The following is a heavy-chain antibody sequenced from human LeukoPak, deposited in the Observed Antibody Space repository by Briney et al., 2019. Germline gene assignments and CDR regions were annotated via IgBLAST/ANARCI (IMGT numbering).Heavy chain of an antibody. Sequence: SETLSLTCTVSGGSISSSSYYWSWIRQPAGKGLEWIGRIYTSGSTNYNPSLKSRVTRSVDTSKNQFSLKLSSVTAADTAVYYCARDPAAGTSWFDPWGQGTLVTVSS. J-gene: IGHJ5*02. D-gene: IGHD6-13*01. V-gene: IGHV4-61*02. CDR2: IYTSGST. CDR1: GGSISSSSYY. CDR3: ARDPAAGTSWFDP.